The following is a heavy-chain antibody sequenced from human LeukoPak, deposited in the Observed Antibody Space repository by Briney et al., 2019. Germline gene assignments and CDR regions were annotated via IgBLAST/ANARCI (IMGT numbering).Heavy chain of an antibody. Sequence: PGGSLRLSCAASGFTVSSNYMSWVRQAPGKGLEWVPVIYSGGSTYYADSVKGRFTISRDNSKNTLYLQMNSLRAEDTAVYYCARENYYDSSGYYPLYYYGMDVWGQGTTVTVSS. V-gene: IGHV3-66*01. CDR1: GFTVSSNY. CDR3: ARENYYDSSGYYPLYYYGMDV. D-gene: IGHD3-22*01. J-gene: IGHJ6*02. CDR2: IYSGGST.